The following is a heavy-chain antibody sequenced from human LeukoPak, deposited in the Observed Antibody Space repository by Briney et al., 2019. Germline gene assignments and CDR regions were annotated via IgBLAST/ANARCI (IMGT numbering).Heavy chain of an antibody. CDR1: GGSISSSSCY. Sequence: SETLSLTCTVSGGSISSSSCYWGCIRQPPGKGLEWIGDIYYSGTTYYNGSVKSRFTMSVDTSKNQFSLKLSSVTAADTAVYYCANDLTYSLAYWGQGTLVTVSS. CDR3: ANDLTYSLAY. J-gene: IGHJ4*02. D-gene: IGHD4-11*01. CDR2: IYYSGTT. V-gene: IGHV4-39*01.